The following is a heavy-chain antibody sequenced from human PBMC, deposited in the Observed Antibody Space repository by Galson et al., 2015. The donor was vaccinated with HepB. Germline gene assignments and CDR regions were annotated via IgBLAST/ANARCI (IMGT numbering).Heavy chain of an antibody. J-gene: IGHJ4*02. CDR2: ISSSGSTI. CDR3: ARSGGYCSSTSCPFDY. V-gene: IGHV3-48*03. CDR1: GFTFSSYE. D-gene: IGHD2-2*01. Sequence: SLRLSCAASGFTFSSYEMNWVRQAPGKGLEWVSYISSSGSTIYYADSVKGRFTISRDNAKNSLYLQMNSLRAEDTAVYYCARSGGYCSSTSCPFDYWGQGTLVTVSS.